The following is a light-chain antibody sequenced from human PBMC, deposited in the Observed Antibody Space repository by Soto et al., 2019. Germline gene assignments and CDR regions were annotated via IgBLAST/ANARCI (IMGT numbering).Light chain of an antibody. CDR3: MQALQSPPT. Sequence: EIVMTQSPLSLPVTPGERASISCRSSQSLLHSNGYDSLDWYLQKPGQSPQLLIYLGSNRASGVPARFSGSGSGTDFTLKISRVEADDVGVYYCMQALQSPPTFGQGTKVEIK. CDR2: LGS. CDR1: QSLLHSNGYDS. J-gene: IGKJ1*01. V-gene: IGKV2-28*01.